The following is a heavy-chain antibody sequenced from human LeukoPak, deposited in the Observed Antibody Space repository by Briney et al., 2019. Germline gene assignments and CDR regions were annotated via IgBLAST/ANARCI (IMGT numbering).Heavy chain of an antibody. CDR2: ISGSGDST. Sequence: PVGSLRLSCAASGFTFTTYAMSWVRQAPGKGLEWVSVISGSGDSTYYADSVKGRFTISRDISKNTLYLQMNSLRAEDTAVYYCANLIRGARTDDYWGQGTLVTVSS. D-gene: IGHD3-10*01. V-gene: IGHV3-23*01. CDR3: ANLIRGARTDDY. CDR1: GFTFTTYA. J-gene: IGHJ4*02.